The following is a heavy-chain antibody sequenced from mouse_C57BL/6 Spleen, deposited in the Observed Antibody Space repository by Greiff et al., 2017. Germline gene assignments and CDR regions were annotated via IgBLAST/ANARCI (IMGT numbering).Heavy chain of an antibody. CDR1: GYTFTSYW. CDR2: IHPSDSAT. V-gene: IGHV1-74*01. J-gene: IGHJ2*01. D-gene: IGHD2-4*01. Sequence: QVQLQQPGAELVKPGASVTVSCKASGYTFTSYWMHWVKQRPGQGLEWIGRIHPSDSATNYNQKFKGKATLTVDKSSSTAYMQLSSLTSEDSAVYYCAIRELYDYDGGVYFDYWGQGTTLTVSS. CDR3: AIRELYDYDGGVYFDY.